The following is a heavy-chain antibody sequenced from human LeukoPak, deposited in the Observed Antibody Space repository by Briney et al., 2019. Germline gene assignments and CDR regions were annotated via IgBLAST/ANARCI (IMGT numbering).Heavy chain of an antibody. D-gene: IGHD3-22*01. CDR2: IYYSGST. CDR3: ARSDYYDSSGSRWGWFDP. J-gene: IGHJ5*02. V-gene: IGHV4-39*07. Sequence: SETLSLTCTVSGGSISSSSYYWGWIRQPPGKGLEWIGNIYYSGSTYYNPSLESRVTMSLDTSKNQFSLKLSSVTAADTAVYYCARSDYYDSSGSRWGWFDPWGQGTLVTVSS. CDR1: GGSISSSSYY.